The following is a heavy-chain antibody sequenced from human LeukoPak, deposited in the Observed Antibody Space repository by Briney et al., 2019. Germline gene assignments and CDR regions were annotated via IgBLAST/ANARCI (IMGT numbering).Heavy chain of an antibody. CDR3: ARDGFDSSGYLLMDYYYGMDV. CDR1: GYTFTSYA. V-gene: IGHV7-4-1*02. J-gene: IGHJ6*02. CDR2: INTNTGNP. D-gene: IGHD3-22*01. Sequence: ASVKVSCKASGYTFTSYAMNWVRQAPGQGLEWMGWINTNTGNPTYAQGFTGRFVFSLDTSVSTAYLQISSLKAEDTAVYYCARDGFDSSGYLLMDYYYGMDVWGQGTTVTVSS.